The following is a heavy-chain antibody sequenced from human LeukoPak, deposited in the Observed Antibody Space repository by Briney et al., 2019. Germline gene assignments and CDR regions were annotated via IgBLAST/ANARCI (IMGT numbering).Heavy chain of an antibody. V-gene: IGHV1-18*01. D-gene: IGHD6-19*01. CDR3: ARDPSPTVAGPPFNY. J-gene: IGHJ4*02. Sequence: ASVKVSCKASGYTFTSYGISWVRQAPGQGLEWMGWISAYNGNTNYAQKLQGRVTMTTDTSTSTAYMELRSLRSDDTAVYYCARDPSPTVAGPPFNYWGQGTLVTVSS. CDR2: ISAYNGNT. CDR1: GYTFTSYG.